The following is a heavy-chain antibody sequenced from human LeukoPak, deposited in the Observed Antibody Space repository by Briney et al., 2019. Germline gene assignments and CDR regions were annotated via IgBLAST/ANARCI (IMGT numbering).Heavy chain of an antibody. Sequence: PSETLSLTCAVYGGSFSGYYWSWIRQPPGKGLEWIGEINHSGSTNYNPSLKSRVTISVDTSKNQFSLKLSSVTAADTAVYYCARGGNYDILTGYRGQFDYWGQGTLVTVSS. J-gene: IGHJ4*02. CDR1: GGSFSGYY. CDR3: ARGGNYDILTGYRGQFDY. CDR2: INHSGST. D-gene: IGHD3-9*01. V-gene: IGHV4-34*01.